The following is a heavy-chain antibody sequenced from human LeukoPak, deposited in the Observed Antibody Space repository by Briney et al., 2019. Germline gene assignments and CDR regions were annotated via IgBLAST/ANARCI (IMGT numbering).Heavy chain of an antibody. CDR3: AEVPYYYDSSGSLAFDI. J-gene: IGHJ3*02. D-gene: IGHD3-22*01. Sequence: PGRSLRLSCAASGFTFSSYGMHWVRQAPGKGLEWVAVIWNDGSNKYYADSVKGRFTISRDNSKNTLYLQMNSLRAEDTAVYYCAEVPYYYDSSGSLAFDIWGQGTMVTVSS. CDR2: IWNDGSNK. CDR1: GFTFSSYG. V-gene: IGHV3-33*06.